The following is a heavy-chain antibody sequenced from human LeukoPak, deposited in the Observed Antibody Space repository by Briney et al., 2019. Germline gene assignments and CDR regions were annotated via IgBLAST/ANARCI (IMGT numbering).Heavy chain of an antibody. D-gene: IGHD3-16*01. CDR1: GYTFTGYY. Sequence: GASVKVSCKASGYTFTGYYMHWVRQAPGQGLEWMGWINPNSGGTNYAQKFQGRVTMTRDTSISTAYMELSRLRSDETAVYYCARDLYDYVWGSYNDYWGQGTLVTVSS. CDR2: INPNSGGT. CDR3: ARDLYDYVWGSYNDY. J-gene: IGHJ4*02. V-gene: IGHV1-2*02.